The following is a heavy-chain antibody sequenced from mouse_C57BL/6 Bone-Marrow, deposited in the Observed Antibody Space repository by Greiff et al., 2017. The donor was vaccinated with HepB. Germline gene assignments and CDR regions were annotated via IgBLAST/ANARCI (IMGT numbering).Heavy chain of an antibody. V-gene: IGHV5-17*01. CDR3: ARPFITTVVEDY. CDR2: ISSGSSTI. Sequence: EVHLVESGGGLVKPGGSLKLSCAASGFTFSDYGMHWVRQAPEKGLEWVAYISSGSSTIYYADTVKGRFTISRDNAKNTLFLQMTSLRSEDTAMYYCARPFITTVVEDYWGQGTSVTVSS. CDR1: GFTFSDYG. J-gene: IGHJ4*01. D-gene: IGHD1-1*01.